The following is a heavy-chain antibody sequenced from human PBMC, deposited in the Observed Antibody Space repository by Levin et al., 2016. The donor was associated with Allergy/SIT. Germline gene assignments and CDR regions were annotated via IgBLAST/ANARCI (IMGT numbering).Heavy chain of an antibody. CDR2: INAANGDT. D-gene: IGHD1-1*01. J-gene: IGHJ5*01. Sequence: ASVKVSCKASGYTFTNYAMYWVRQAPGQRLEWMGWINAANGDTTYSQNFQGRVTITRDTSATTVYMELSSLTSKDTAVYYCVRNPRGTGWYDYWGHGTLVTVSS. CDR3: VRNPRGTGWYDY. CDR1: GYTFTNYA. V-gene: IGHV1-3*01.